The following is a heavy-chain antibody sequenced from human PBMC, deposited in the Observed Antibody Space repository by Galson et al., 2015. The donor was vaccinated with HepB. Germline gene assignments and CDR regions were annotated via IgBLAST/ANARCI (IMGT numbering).Heavy chain of an antibody. CDR2: IYYSGST. Sequence: SETLSLTCTVSGGSISSSSYFWAWIRQPPGKGLEWIGSIYYSGSTYYNPSLKSRVTISVDTSKKQFSLKLSSVTAADTALYYCARVGATVTTSDYWGQGTLVTVSS. CDR3: ARVGATVTTSDY. V-gene: IGHV4-39*01. CDR1: GGSISSSSYF. D-gene: IGHD4-17*01. J-gene: IGHJ4*02.